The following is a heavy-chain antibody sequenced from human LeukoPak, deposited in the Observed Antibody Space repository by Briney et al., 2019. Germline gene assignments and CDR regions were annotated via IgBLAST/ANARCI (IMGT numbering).Heavy chain of an antibody. CDR3: TRRTSVLPFDY. V-gene: IGHV3-7*01. CDR2: VKQDGSEK. Sequence: GGSLRLSCAASGFSFSSYWMTWVRQAPGKGLEWVANVKQDGSEKYYVDSVKGRFTISRDNAKNSLYLQMNSLRTEDTAVYYCTRRTSVLPFDYWGQGTLVTVSS. D-gene: IGHD2-8*01. J-gene: IGHJ4*02. CDR1: GFSFSSYW.